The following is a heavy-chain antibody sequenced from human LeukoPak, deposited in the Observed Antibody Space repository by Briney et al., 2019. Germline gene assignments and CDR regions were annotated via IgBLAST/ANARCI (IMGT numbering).Heavy chain of an antibody. CDR3: AKVSRNYYGSGSYPYDWFDP. CDR2: IRYDGSNK. Sequence: PGGSLRLSCAASGFTFSSYGMHWVRQAPGKGLEWVAFIRYDGSNKYYADSVKGRFTISRDNSKNTLYLQMNSLRAEDTAVYYCAKVSRNYYGSGSYPYDWFDPWGQGTLVTVSS. D-gene: IGHD3-10*01. CDR1: GFTFSSYG. J-gene: IGHJ5*02. V-gene: IGHV3-30*02.